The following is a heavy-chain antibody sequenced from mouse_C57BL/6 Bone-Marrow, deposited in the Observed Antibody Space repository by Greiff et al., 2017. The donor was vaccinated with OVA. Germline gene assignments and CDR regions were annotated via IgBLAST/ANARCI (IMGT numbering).Heavy chain of an antibody. Sequence: VQLKQSGAELVKPGASVKLSCTASGFNIKDYYMHWVQQRTEQGLEWIGRIDPEDGETKSAAKFKGKAPITADTSSNPVYLQLRSLTSEYTAVYYCARERTYGSPNWYFDVWGTGTTVTVSS. J-gene: IGHJ1*03. CDR2: IDPEDGET. V-gene: IGHV14-2*01. D-gene: IGHD1-1*01. CDR1: GFNIKDYY. CDR3: ARERTYGSPNWYFDV.